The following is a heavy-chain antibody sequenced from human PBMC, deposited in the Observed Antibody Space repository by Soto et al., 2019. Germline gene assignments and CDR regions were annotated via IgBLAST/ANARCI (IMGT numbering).Heavy chain of an antibody. J-gene: IGHJ6*02. CDR1: GFNFNSHA. V-gene: IGHV3-23*01. CDR2: ISANIIST. D-gene: IGHD2-15*01. CDR3: ARVDTPTVRVGMDV. Sequence: EVPLLESGGGLVQPGGSLRLSCAASGFNFNSHAMTWVRQAPGKGLEWVSTISANIISTYYADSVKGRFTISRDKSKTTLYLQMSSLRVEDTAVYHCARVDTPTVRVGMDVWGQGTTVTVSS.